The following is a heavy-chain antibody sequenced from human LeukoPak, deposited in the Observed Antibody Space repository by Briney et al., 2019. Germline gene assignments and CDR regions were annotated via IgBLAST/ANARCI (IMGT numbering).Heavy chain of an antibody. CDR2: IYSGGST. V-gene: IGHV3-53*01. J-gene: IGHJ4*02. CDR3: AREGDSGWQGGFDY. Sequence: GSLRLSCAASGFTVSSNYMSWVRQAPGKGLEWVSVIYSGGSTYYADSVKGRFTISRDNSKNTLYLQMNSLRAEDTAVYYCAREGDSGWQGGFDYWGQGTLVTVSS. D-gene: IGHD6-19*01. CDR1: GFTVSSNY.